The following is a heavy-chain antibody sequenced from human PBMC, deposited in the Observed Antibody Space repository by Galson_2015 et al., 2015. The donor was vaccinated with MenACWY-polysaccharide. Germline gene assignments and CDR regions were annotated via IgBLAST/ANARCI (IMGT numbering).Heavy chain of an antibody. V-gene: IGHV3-11*01. CDR2: ISSSGSTI. CDR1: GFTFSDYY. CDR3: AKDTVPGEYAYSCGTFDI. D-gene: IGHD3-22*01. Sequence: SLRLSCAASGFTFSDYYMSWIRQAPGKGLEWVSYISSSGSTIYYADSVKGRFTISRDNAKNSLYLQMNSLRAEDMAVYYCAKDTVPGEYAYSCGTFDIWGRGTMVTVSS. J-gene: IGHJ3*02.